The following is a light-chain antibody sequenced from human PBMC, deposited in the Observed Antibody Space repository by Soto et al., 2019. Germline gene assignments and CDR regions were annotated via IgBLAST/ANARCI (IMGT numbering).Light chain of an antibody. CDR3: QQDKSFPLT. CDR2: TVS. CDR1: QEINSW. V-gene: IGKV1-12*01. J-gene: IGKJ4*01. Sequence: DIQMTQSPSYVSASLGDRVTITFRASQEINSWLGWYQQKPGLAPKLLIYTVSSLQGGVPSRFSGSRSGTDFTLTISSLQPEDLATYYCQQDKSFPLTFGGGTKVDIK.